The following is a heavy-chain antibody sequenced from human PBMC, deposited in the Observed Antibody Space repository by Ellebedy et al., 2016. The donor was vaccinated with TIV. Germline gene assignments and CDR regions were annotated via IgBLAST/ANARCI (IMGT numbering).Heavy chain of an antibody. CDR3: AREPSYDYGDYPFDY. CDR1: GGSISSGGYY. CDR2: IYYSGST. V-gene: IGHV4-31*03. J-gene: IGHJ4*02. Sequence: SETLSLXCTVSGGSISSGGYYWSWIRQHPGKGLEWIGYIYYSGSTYYNPSLKSRVTISVDTSKNQFSLKLSSVTAADTAVYYCAREPSYDYGDYPFDYWGQGTLVTVSS. D-gene: IGHD4-17*01.